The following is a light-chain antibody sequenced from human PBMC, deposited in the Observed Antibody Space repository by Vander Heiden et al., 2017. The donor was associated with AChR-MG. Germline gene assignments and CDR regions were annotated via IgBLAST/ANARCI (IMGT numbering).Light chain of an antibody. Sequence: QSVLTQPPSVSVAPGPRVTISCTGSSSNIGAGYEVLWYQQLPGTAPNRLIYGNSNRPSGLPDRFSGSKSGTSSSLASPGLEAEDEADYYCQSDDRSLSAVVFGGGTKPTVL. CDR1: SSNIGAGYE. V-gene: IGLV1-40*01. CDR3: QSDDRSLSAVV. CDR2: GNS. J-gene: IGLJ2*01.